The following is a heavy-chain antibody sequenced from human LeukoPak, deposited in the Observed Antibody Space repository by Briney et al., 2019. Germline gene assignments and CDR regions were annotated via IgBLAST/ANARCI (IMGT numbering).Heavy chain of an antibody. CDR2: INPNSGGT. CDR3: AFIPRDIVVVPAATIDY. D-gene: IGHD2-2*01. Sequence: ASVKVSCKASGYTFTGYYMHWVRQAPGQGLEWMGWINPNSGGTNYAQKFQGRVTMTRDTSISTAYMELSRLRSDDTAVCYCAFIPRDIVVVPAATIDYWGQGTLVTVSS. J-gene: IGHJ4*02. V-gene: IGHV1-2*02. CDR1: GYTFTGYY.